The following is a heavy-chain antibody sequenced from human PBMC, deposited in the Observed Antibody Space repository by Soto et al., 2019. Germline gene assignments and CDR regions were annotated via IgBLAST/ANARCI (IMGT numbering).Heavy chain of an antibody. Sequence: GASVKVSCKASGYTFTSYYMHWVRQAPGQGVEWMGIINPSGGSTSYAQKFQGRVTMTRDTSTSTVYMELSSLRAEDTAVYYCARDGMGSYGMDVWGQGTTVTVSS. CDR3: ARDGMGSYGMDV. D-gene: IGHD1-20*01. CDR2: INPSGGST. V-gene: IGHV1-46*01. CDR1: GYTFTSYY. J-gene: IGHJ6*02.